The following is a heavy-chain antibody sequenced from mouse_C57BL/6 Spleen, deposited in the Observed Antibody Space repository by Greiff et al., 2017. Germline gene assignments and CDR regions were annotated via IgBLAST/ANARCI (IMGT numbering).Heavy chain of an antibody. J-gene: IGHJ1*03. CDR2: ISSGGSYT. CDR3: ARGYYGSSGGYFDV. Sequence: EVQLVESGGDLVKPGGSLKLSCAASGFTFSSYGMSWVRQTPDKRLEWVATISSGGSYTYYPDSVKGRFTISRDNAKNTLYLQMSSLKSEDTAMYYCARGYYGSSGGYFDVWGTGTTVTVSS. V-gene: IGHV5-6*01. D-gene: IGHD1-1*01. CDR1: GFTFSSYG.